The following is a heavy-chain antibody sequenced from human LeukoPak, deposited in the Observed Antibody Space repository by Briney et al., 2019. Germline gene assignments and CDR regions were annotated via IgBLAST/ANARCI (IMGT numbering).Heavy chain of an antibody. V-gene: IGHV3-23*01. CDR3: AKDWPSITIFGVDDLDY. CDR1: AFTFSSYA. D-gene: IGHD3-3*01. J-gene: IGHJ4*02. CDR2: ISGSGGST. Sequence: GVSLRLSCAASAFTFSSYAMSWVRQAPGMGREWVSAISGSGGSTSYADSVKGRFTISRDNTKNTLYLQMNSLRGEDTAVYYCAKDWPSITIFGVDDLDYWGQGTLVTVSS.